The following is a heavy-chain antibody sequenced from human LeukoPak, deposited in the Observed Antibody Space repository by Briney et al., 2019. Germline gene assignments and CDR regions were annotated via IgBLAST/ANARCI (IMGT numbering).Heavy chain of an antibody. D-gene: IGHD2-15*01. CDR3: ARARYCSGGSCYGDY. Sequence: GGSLRLSCAASGFTFSSYGMHWVRQAPGKGLEWVAVISYDGSNKYYADSVKGRFTISRDNSKNTLYLQMNSLRAEDTAVYYCARARYCSGGSCYGDYWGQGTLVTVSS. V-gene: IGHV3-30*03. CDR2: ISYDGSNK. CDR1: GFTFSSYG. J-gene: IGHJ4*02.